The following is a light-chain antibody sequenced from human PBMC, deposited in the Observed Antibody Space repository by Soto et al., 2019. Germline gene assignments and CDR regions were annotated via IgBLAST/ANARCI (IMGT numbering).Light chain of an antibody. CDR1: SSDVGGYNY. Sequence: QSALTQPASVSGSPGQSIAISCTGTSSDVGGYNYVSWYQQHPGKAPKLLINDVSTRPSGVSSRFSGSNSGNTASLTISGLQAEDEADYYCSSYTISSTYVFGTGTKVTVL. CDR3: SSYTISSTYV. V-gene: IGLV2-14*01. J-gene: IGLJ1*01. CDR2: DVS.